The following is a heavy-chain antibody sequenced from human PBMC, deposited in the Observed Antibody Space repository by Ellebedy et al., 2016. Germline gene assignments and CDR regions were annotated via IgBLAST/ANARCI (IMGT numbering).Heavy chain of an antibody. CDR2: IYYSGST. Sequence: SETLSLTCTVSGGSISSYYWSWIRQPPGKGLEWIGYIYYSGSTNYNPSLKSRVTISVDTSKNQFSLKLSSVTAADTAVYYCARSVMGATTWFDPWGQGTLVTVSS. J-gene: IGHJ5*02. D-gene: IGHD1-26*01. CDR3: ARSVMGATTWFDP. CDR1: GGSISSYY. V-gene: IGHV4-59*08.